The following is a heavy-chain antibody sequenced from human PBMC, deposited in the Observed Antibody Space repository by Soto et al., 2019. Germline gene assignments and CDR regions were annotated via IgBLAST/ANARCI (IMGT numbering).Heavy chain of an antibody. CDR1: GGSISSGGYY. CDR3: ARDNGMTNGYCFDY. V-gene: IGHV4-31*03. J-gene: IGHJ4*02. CDR2: IYYSGST. D-gene: IGHD1-20*01. Sequence: PSETLSLTCTVSGGSISSGGYYWSWIRQHPGKGLEWIGYIYYSGSTYYNPSLKSRVTISVDTSKNQFSLKLSSVTAADTAVYYCARDNGMTNGYCFDYWGQGTLVTVSS.